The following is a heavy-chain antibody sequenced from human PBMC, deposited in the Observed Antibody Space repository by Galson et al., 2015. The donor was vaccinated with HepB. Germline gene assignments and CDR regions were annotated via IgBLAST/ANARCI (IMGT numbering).Heavy chain of an antibody. CDR2: TYYRSKWYN. J-gene: IGHJ4*02. CDR1: GDSVSSYNAA. Sequence: CAISGDSVSSYNAAWNWIRQPPSRGLEWLGRTYYRSKWYNDYAVSVKSRVSINPDTSKNQFSLQLNSVTPEDTALYYCARDRGSSGWYDSVYFDYWGQGTLVTVAS. CDR3: ARDRGSSGWYDSVYFDY. V-gene: IGHV6-1*01. D-gene: IGHD6-19*01.